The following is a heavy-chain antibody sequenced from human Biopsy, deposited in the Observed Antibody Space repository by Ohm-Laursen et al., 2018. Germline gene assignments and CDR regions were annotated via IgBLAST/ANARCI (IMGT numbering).Heavy chain of an antibody. J-gene: IGHJ2*01. CDR3: ARGLSSGWYGYFDV. CDR1: GFTFGHYA. V-gene: IGHV3-33*01. CDR2: IWYDGTNE. D-gene: IGHD6-19*01. Sequence: SLRLSCTASGFTFGHYAMHWVRQAPGKGLEWISLIWYDGTNEDYADSVKGRFTISRDNSKNTLYLQINALTLEDTAFYYCARGLSSGWYGYFDVWGRGTLVTVSS.